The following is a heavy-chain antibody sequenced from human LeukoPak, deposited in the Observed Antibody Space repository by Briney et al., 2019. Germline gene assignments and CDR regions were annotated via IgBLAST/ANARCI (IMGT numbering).Heavy chain of an antibody. Sequence: SETLSLTCAVYGGSFSGYYWSWIRQPPGKGLEWIGEINHSGSTNYNPSLKSRVTISVDTSKNQFSLKLSSVTAADTAVYYCARLSNDYGDPFDYWGQGTLVTVSS. J-gene: IGHJ4*02. CDR2: INHSGST. CDR1: GGSFSGYY. D-gene: IGHD4-17*01. CDR3: ARLSNDYGDPFDY. V-gene: IGHV4-34*01.